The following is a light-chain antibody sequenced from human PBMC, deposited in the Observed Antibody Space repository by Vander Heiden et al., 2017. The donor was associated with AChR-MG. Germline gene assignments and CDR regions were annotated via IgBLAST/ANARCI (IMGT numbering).Light chain of an antibody. V-gene: IGKV3-20*01. J-gene: IGKJ1*01. CDR3: QQYAYSPWT. CDR1: QSVSSGY. CDR2: GAS. Sequence: ETVLTQSPGTLSLSPGERATLSCRASQSVSSGYLAWYQQKPGQAPRLLIYGASTRATGIPDRFSGSGSGTDFTLTISRLEPEDFAVYYCQQYAYSPWTFDQGTKVEIK.